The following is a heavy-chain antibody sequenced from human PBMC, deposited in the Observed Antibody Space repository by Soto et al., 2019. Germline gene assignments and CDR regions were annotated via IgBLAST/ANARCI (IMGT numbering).Heavy chain of an antibody. V-gene: IGHV2-5*01. J-gene: IGHJ4*02. D-gene: IGHD1-20*01. CDR3: ARRRGYNWNNPAFDY. CDR1: GFSLSTSGVG. CDR2: IYWNDDK. Sequence: SGPTLVNPTQTLTLTCTFSGFSLSTSGVGVGWIRQPPGKAREWLALIYWNDDKKYSPSLKSRLGITKDTFRNQVVLTMTNVDPLDTATYYCARRRGYNWNNPAFDYWGQGALVTVSS.